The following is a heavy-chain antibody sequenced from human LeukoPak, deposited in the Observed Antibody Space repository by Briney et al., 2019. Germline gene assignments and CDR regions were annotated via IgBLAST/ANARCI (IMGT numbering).Heavy chain of an antibody. CDR3: ARAILLGVSDY. CDR2: INPNSGGT. J-gene: IGHJ4*02. D-gene: IGHD3-16*01. Sequence: ASVKVSCKASGYTFTGYYMHWVRQDPGLGLEWMGWINPNSGGTNYAQKFQGRVTMTRDTSISTAYMELSRLRSDDTAVYYCARAILLGVSDYWGQGTLVTVSS. CDR1: GYTFTGYY. V-gene: IGHV1-2*02.